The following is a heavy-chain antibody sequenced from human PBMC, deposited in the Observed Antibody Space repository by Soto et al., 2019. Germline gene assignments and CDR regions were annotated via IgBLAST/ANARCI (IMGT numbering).Heavy chain of an antibody. CDR3: VRGKDQYNTLTYSYYDQ. V-gene: IGHV3-74*01. CDR1: GFTCSRYW. D-gene: IGHD4-4*01. Sequence: EVQLVESGGGLVQPGGSLRLSCAASGFTCSRYWMHWVRQAPGEGLMWVSRINSDGSMTSYADSVKGRFTISRDNAKNTVYLHMTSLRAEDTARYYCVRGKDQYNTLTYSYYDQWGQGPLVTVSS. CDR2: INSDGSMT. J-gene: IGHJ5*02.